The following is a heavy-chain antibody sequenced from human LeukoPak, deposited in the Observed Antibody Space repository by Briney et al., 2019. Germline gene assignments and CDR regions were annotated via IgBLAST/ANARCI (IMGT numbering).Heavy chain of an antibody. CDR1: GYTLTELS. J-gene: IGHJ4*02. D-gene: IGHD5-12*01. CDR2: FDPEDGET. Sequence: ASVKVSCKVSGYTLTELSMHWVRQAPGKGLEWMGGFDPEDGETIYAQKFQGRVTMTEDTSTDTAYMELSSLRSDDTAVYYCARVATTNPLFDYWGQGTLVTVSS. V-gene: IGHV1-24*01. CDR3: ARVATTNPLFDY.